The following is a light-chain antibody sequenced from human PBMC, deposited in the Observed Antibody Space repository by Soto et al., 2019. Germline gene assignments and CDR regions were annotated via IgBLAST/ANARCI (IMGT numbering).Light chain of an antibody. CDR3: QQYDTWPRT. CDR2: GAS. CDR1: QTVTSH. Sequence: EIVVTQSPATLSVSPGERATLSCRASQTVTSHLAWYQQKPGQAPRLLIYGASTRAAGIPGRFSGSGSGTEFSLTISSLQSEDFAVYYCQQYDTWPRTFGQGTNVEIK. J-gene: IGKJ1*01. V-gene: IGKV3-15*01.